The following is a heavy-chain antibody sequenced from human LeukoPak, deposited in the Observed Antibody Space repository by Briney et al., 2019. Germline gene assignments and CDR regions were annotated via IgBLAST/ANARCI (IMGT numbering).Heavy chain of an antibody. CDR1: GYTFTGYY. V-gene: IGHV1-2*02. J-gene: IGHJ4*02. CDR2: INPNSGGT. Sequence: ASVKVSCKASGYTFTGYYMHWVRQAPGQGLEWMGWINPNSGGTNYAQKFQGRVTMTRDTSISTAYMELSGLRSDDTAVYYCARDWLGGSYFDYWGQGTLVTVSS. CDR3: ARDWLGGSYFDY. D-gene: IGHD1-26*01.